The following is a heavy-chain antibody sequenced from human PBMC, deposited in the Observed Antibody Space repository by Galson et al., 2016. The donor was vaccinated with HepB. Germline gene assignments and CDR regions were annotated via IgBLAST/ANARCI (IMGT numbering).Heavy chain of an antibody. J-gene: IGHJ4*02. CDR2: INPSGGST. CDR1: GYTFTNYY. D-gene: IGHD3-10*01. Sequence: SVKVSCKASGYTFTNYYIHWVRQAPGQGLEWMGIINPSGGSTNYAQKFQGRVTMTRDTSTNTAYMELSSLRLEDTAVYYCARIWVRDGLDYWGQGTPVIVSS. V-gene: IGHV1-46*01. CDR3: ARIWVRDGLDY.